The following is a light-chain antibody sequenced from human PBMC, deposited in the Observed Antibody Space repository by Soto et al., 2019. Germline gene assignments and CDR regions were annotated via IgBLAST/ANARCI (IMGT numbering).Light chain of an antibody. Sequence: QSALTQPASVSGSPGQSITISCTGTSSDVGGYKYVSWYQQHPGKAPKLMIYDVNNRPSGVSNRFSGSKSGNTASLTISGLQAEDEADYYCSSYTSSSTLWVFGGGTKLTVL. CDR3: SSYTSSSTLWV. CDR1: SSDVGGYKY. CDR2: DVN. V-gene: IGLV2-14*01. J-gene: IGLJ3*02.